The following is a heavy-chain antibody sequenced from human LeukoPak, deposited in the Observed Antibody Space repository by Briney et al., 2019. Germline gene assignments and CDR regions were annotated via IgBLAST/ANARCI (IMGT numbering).Heavy chain of an antibody. D-gene: IGHD3-10*01. V-gene: IGHV1-2*02. Sequence: ASVKVSCKASGYTFTGYYMHWVRQAPGQGLEWMGWINPNSGGTNYAQRFQGGVTMTRDTSISTAYMELSRLRSDDTAVYYCARAGITMVRGVIWFAFDIWGQGTMVTVSS. CDR3: ARAGITMVRGVIWFAFDI. CDR2: INPNSGGT. CDR1: GYTFTGYY. J-gene: IGHJ3*02.